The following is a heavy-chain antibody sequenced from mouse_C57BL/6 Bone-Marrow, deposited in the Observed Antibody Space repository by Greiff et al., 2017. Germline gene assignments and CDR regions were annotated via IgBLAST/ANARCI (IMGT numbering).Heavy chain of an antibody. V-gene: IGHV1-55*01. CDR2: IYPGSGST. Sequence: VQLQQPGAELVKPGASVKMSCKASGYTFTSYWITWVKQRPGQGLEWIGDIYPGSGSTNYNEKFKSKATLTVDTSSSTASMQLSSLTSEDSAVYYCARLYYGISYEGDYWGQGTTLTVSS. CDR3: ARLYYGISYEGDY. CDR1: GYTFTSYW. J-gene: IGHJ2*01. D-gene: IGHD1-1*01.